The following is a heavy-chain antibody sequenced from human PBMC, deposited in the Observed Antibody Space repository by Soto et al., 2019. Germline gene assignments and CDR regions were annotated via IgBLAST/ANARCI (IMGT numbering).Heavy chain of an antibody. CDR1: GGSVSSVKYF. Sequence: QMQLQESGPGLVKPSETLSLTCNVSGGSVSSVKYFWSCIRQPPGKGLEWIAYIYNNGNTKYNPSLKSRATISVDTSKNQCSLKLTSVTAADSAVYFCARTVMPVGNLAAFDHWGQGVLVTVSS. CDR3: ARTVMPVGNLAAFDH. V-gene: IGHV4-61*01. J-gene: IGHJ4*02. CDR2: IYNNGNT. D-gene: IGHD7-27*01.